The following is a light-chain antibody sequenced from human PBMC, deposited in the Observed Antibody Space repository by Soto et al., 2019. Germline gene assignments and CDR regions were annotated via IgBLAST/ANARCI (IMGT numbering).Light chain of an antibody. CDR1: SSDVGTFNY. V-gene: IGLV2-23*02. CDR2: EVI. CDR3: CSYAGSSFAV. Sequence: QSALPQPASVSGSPGQSITISCTGTSSDVGTFNYVSWYQQHPGKAPKLMLYEVINRPSGVSNRFSASKSGITASLTISGLQAEDEADYYCCSYAGSSFAVFGTGTKLTVL. J-gene: IGLJ1*01.